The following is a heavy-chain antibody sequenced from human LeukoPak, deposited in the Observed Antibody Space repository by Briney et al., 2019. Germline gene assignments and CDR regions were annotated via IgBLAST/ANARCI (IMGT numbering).Heavy chain of an antibody. V-gene: IGHV4-34*01. Sequence: SETLSLTCAVYGGSFSGYYWSWIRQPPGEGLEWMGEINHSGSTNYNPSLKRRVTISVDTSKNQFSLKLSFVTAADTAVYYWXXXXXGXSXTNXYSTQFDYWGQGTLVTVSS. J-gene: IGHJ4*02. CDR1: GGSFSGYY. CDR2: INHSGST. CDR3: XXXXXGXSXTNXYSTQFDY. D-gene: IGHD2-2*01.